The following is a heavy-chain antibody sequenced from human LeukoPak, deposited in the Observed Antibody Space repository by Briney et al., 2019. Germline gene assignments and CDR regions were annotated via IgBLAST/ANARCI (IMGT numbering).Heavy chain of an antibody. V-gene: IGHV4-34*01. CDR3: ARVVVITYYYYYYGMDV. J-gene: IGHJ6*02. CDR1: GGSFSGYY. Sequence: SETLSLTCAVYGGSFSGYYWSWIRQPPGKGLEWIGEINHSGSTNYNPSLKRRVTISVDTSKNQFSLKLSSVTAADTAVYYCARVVVITYYYYYYGMDVWGQGTTVTVSS. CDR2: INHSGST. D-gene: IGHD3-22*01.